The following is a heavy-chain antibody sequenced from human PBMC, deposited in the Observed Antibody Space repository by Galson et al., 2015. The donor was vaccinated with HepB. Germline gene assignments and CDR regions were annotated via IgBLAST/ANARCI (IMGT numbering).Heavy chain of an antibody. CDR1: GFTFSSYS. J-gene: IGHJ4*02. V-gene: IGHV3-21*01. Sequence: SLRLSCAASGFTFSSYSMNWVRQAPGKGLEWVSSITSGSSYIYYADSVKGRFTISRDNAKNSLHLQMNSLRAEDTAVYYCARDNKESTVVDYWGQGTLVTVSS. D-gene: IGHD6-19*01. CDR2: ITSGSSYI. CDR3: ARDNKESTVVDY.